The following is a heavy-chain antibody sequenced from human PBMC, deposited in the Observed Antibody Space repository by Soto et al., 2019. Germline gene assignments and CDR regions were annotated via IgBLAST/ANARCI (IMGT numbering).Heavy chain of an antibody. CDR2: IKQDGSEK. Sequence: PGGSLRLSCAASGFTFSSYWMSWVRQAPGKGLEWVANIKQDGSEKYYVDPVKGRFTISRDNAKNSLYLQMNSLRAEDTAVYYCASRLYYDFWSGYYTAGGDAFDIWGQGTMVTVSS. CDR3: ASRLYYDFWSGYYTAGGDAFDI. CDR1: GFTFSSYW. D-gene: IGHD3-3*01. J-gene: IGHJ3*02. V-gene: IGHV3-7*01.